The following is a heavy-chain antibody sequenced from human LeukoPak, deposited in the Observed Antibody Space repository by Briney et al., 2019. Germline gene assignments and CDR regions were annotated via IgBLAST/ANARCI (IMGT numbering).Heavy chain of an antibody. D-gene: IGHD6-25*01. CDR2: IYYSGST. Sequence: PSETLSLTCTVSGGSISSSSYYWGWIRQPPGKGLEWIGSIYYSGSTYYNPSLKSRVTISVDTSKNQFSLKLSSVTAADTALYYCARGYSSGWGLFDFWGQGILVTVSS. CDR1: GGSISSSSYY. V-gene: IGHV4-39*07. J-gene: IGHJ4*02. CDR3: ARGYSSGWGLFDF.